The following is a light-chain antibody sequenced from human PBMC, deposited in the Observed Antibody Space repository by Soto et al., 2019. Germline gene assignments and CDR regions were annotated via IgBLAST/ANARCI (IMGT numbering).Light chain of an antibody. V-gene: IGKV3-15*01. J-gene: IGKJ4*01. CDR3: QQYNGWPLT. Sequence: VMTQSPGTLSVSPGERATLSCRASRSVASNLAWYQQKPGQAPRLLIYGASTRATGLPARFSASGSGTEFTLTISSLQSEDFAVYYCQQYNGWPLTFGGGTRVEIK. CDR2: GAS. CDR1: RSVASN.